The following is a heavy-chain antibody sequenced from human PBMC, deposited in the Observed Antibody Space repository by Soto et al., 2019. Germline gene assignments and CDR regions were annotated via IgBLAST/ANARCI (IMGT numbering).Heavy chain of an antibody. D-gene: IGHD6-13*01. CDR1: GGTFSSCR. CDR2: IVPIYRTA. Sequence: GASVKVSCKASGGTFSSCRINWVRQAPGQGLEWVGGIVPIYRTADYAQEFQDRVTITADESARTTYMELRSLKSQDTAVYYCVRDSGAKLSSSWGQGTLVTVSS. J-gene: IGHJ4*02. CDR3: VRDSGAKLSSS. V-gene: IGHV1-69*13.